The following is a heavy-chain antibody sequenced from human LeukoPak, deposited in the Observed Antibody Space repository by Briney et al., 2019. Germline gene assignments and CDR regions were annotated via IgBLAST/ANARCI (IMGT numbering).Heavy chain of an antibody. CDR3: ARHGSRTVTIPVGY. V-gene: IGHV4-39*01. J-gene: IGHJ4*02. Sequence: KSSETLSLTCTVSGVSISSISYYWGWIRQPPGRGLEWIGSIYYSRSTYFNPSLKSRVTISVDTSKNQFSLKLSSVTAADTAVYYCARHGSRTVTIPVGYWGQGTLVTVSS. CDR1: GVSISSISYY. D-gene: IGHD4-11*01. CDR2: IYYSRST.